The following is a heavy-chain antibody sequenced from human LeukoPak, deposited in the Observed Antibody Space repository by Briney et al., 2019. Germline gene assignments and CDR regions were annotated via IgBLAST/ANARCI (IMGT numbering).Heavy chain of an antibody. CDR3: AKHEGSSWYYFDY. CDR1: GFTFSSYA. J-gene: IGHJ4*02. V-gene: IGHV3-23*01. Sequence: GGSLRLSCAASGFTFSSYAMSWVRQAPGKGLEWVSSISGSGDSTYYADSVKSRFTISRDNSKNTLYLQMNSLRAEDTAVYYCAKHEGSSWYYFDYWGQGVLVTVSS. CDR2: ISGSGDST. D-gene: IGHD6-13*01.